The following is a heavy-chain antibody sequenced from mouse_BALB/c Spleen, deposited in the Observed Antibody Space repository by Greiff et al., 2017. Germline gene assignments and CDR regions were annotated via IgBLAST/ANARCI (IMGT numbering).Heavy chain of an antibody. CDR1: GFTFSSFG. D-gene: IGHD2-14*01. CDR2: ISSGSSTI. Sequence: EVKVEESGGGLVQPGGSRKLSCAASGFTFSSFGMHWVRQAPEKGLEWVAYISSGSSTIYYADTVKGRFTISRDNPKNTLFLQMTSLRSEDTAMYYCARPAAYYRYSYAMDYWGQGTSVTVSS. J-gene: IGHJ4*01. CDR3: ARPAAYYRYSYAMDY. V-gene: IGHV5-17*02.